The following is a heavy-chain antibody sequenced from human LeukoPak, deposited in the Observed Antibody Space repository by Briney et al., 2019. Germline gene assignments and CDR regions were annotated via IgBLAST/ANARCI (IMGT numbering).Heavy chain of an antibody. Sequence: PGGSLRLSCAASGLTFSDSHMSWIRQAPGKGLEWVSSISNSSTYIYYADSVKGRFTISRDNVQNSLYLQMNSLRAEDTAVYYCARWVCSSTSCYYFDYWGQGTLVVVSS. CDR2: ISNSSTYI. CDR1: GLTFSDSH. V-gene: IGHV3-11*06. CDR3: ARWVCSSTSCYYFDY. J-gene: IGHJ4*02. D-gene: IGHD2-2*01.